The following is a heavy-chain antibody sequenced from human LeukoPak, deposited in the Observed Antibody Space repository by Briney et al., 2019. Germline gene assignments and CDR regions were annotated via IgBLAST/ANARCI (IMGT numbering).Heavy chain of an antibody. CDR3: ARVLEGSSGQHWYFDL. CDR2: INHSGST. CDR1: GGSFSGYY. D-gene: IGHD6-19*01. V-gene: IGHV4-34*01. Sequence: PSETLPLTCAVYGGSFSGYYWSWIRQPPGKGLEWIGEINHSGSTNYNPSLKSRVTISVDTSKNQFSLRLSSVTAADTAVYYCARVLEGSSGQHWYFDLWGRGTLLPDSS. J-gene: IGHJ2*01.